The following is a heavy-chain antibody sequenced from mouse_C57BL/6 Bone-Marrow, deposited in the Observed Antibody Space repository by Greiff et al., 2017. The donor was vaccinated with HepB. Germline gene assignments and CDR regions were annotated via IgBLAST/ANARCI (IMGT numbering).Heavy chain of an antibody. CDR1: GYTFTSYW. J-gene: IGHJ4*01. CDR3: ARGDYYGSSGDMDY. Sequence: QVQLQQPGAELVKPGASVKLSCKASGYTFTSYWMHWVKQRPGQGLEWIGMIHPNSGSTNYNEKFKSKATLTVDKSTSTAYMQLSSLTSEDSAVYYCARGDYYGSSGDMDYWGQGTSGTVSS. V-gene: IGHV1-64*01. CDR2: IHPNSGST. D-gene: IGHD1-1*01.